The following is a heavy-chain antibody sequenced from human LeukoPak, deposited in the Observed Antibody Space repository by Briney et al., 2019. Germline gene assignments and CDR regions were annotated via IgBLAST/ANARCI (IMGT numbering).Heavy chain of an antibody. CDR3: ARPEGGYSYGLNY. D-gene: IGHD5-18*01. J-gene: IGHJ4*02. CDR1: GFTFSSYW. V-gene: IGHV3-7*01. Sequence: GGSLRLSCAASGFTFSSYWMSWVRQAPGKGLEWVANIKQDGNEKYYVDSVKGRFTISRDDAKNSLYLQMSSLRAEDTAVYYCARPEGGYSYGLNYWGQGTLVTVSS. CDR2: IKQDGNEK.